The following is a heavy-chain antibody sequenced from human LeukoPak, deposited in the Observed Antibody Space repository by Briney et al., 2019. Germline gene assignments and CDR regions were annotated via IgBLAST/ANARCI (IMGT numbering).Heavy chain of an antibody. CDR2: ISGRGDNT. CDR1: GFLFTSYA. D-gene: IGHD5-24*01. CDR3: ARLGRDGLNFHLAY. Sequence: PGGSLRLSCAASGFLFTSYAMSWVRQAPGKGLEWVTTISGRGDNTYYADSVKGRSTISRDNSKNTLYLQMNSLRAEDTAIYYCARLGRDGLNFHLAYWGQGSLVTVAS. V-gene: IGHV3-23*01. J-gene: IGHJ4*02.